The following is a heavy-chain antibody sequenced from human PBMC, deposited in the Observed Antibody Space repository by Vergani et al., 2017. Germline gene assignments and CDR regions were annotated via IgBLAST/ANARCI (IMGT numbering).Heavy chain of an antibody. CDR3: ARDPSYYYDSSGPDWFDP. Sequence: EVQLVESGGGLVKPGGSLRLSCAASGFTFSSYTMNWVRQAPGKGLEWVSSISSSSSYIYYADSVKGRFTIVRDNAKNSLYQQMNSLRAEDTAVYYCARDPSYYYDSSGPDWFDPWGQGTLVTVSS. J-gene: IGHJ5*02. V-gene: IGHV3-21*01. D-gene: IGHD3-22*01. CDR1: GFTFSSYT. CDR2: ISSSSSYI.